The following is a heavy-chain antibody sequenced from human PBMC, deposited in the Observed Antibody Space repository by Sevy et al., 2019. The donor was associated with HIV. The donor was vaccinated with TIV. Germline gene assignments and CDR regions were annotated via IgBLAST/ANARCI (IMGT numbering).Heavy chain of an antibody. CDR2: INPNRGGK. Sequence: ASVKVSCKASGYTFTGYYMHWVRQAPGQGLEWMGRINPNRGGKNYAQKFQGRVTMTRDTSISPAYMGLSRLRSDDTAVYYCARMPNYDFWSGYSQAYNWFDPWGQGTLVTVSS. J-gene: IGHJ5*02. CDR3: ARMPNYDFWSGYSQAYNWFDP. V-gene: IGHV1-2*06. D-gene: IGHD3-3*01. CDR1: GYTFTGYY.